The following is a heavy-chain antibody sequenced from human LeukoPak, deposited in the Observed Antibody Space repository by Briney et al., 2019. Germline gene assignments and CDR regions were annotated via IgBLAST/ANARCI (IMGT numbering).Heavy chain of an antibody. CDR3: ARGDGYKTLRLGY. D-gene: IGHD5-24*01. Sequence: SETLSLTCTVSGGSISSYYWSWIRQPPGKGLEWIGYIYYSGSTNYNPSLKSRVTISVDTSKNQFSLKLSSVTAADTAVYYCARGDGYKTLRLGYWGQGTLVTVSS. CDR2: IYYSGST. CDR1: GGSISSYY. V-gene: IGHV4-59*12. J-gene: IGHJ4*02.